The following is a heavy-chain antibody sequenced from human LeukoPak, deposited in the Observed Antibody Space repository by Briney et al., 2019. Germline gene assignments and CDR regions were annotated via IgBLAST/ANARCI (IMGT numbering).Heavy chain of an antibody. D-gene: IGHD6-13*01. Sequence: TSETLSLTCTVSGGSISSYYWSWIRQPPGKGLEWIGYIYHSGSTKYNPSLKSRVTISVDTSKNQFSLKMSSVTAADTAVYYCARDSGTDYYYYYMDVWGKGTTVTVSS. CDR1: GGSISSYY. CDR3: ARDSGTDYYYYYMDV. J-gene: IGHJ6*03. V-gene: IGHV4-59*01. CDR2: IYHSGST.